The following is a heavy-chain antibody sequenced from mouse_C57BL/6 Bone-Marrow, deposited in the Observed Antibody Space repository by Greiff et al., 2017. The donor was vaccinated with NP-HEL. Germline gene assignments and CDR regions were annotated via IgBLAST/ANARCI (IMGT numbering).Heavy chain of an antibody. D-gene: IGHD2-2*01. V-gene: IGHV5-6*01. CDR3: ARSTMVTTGVYFDY. CDR2: ISSGGSYT. Sequence: EVKVVESGGDLVKPGGSLKLSCAASGFTFSSYGMSWVRQTPDKRLEWVATISSGGSYTYYPDSVKGRFTISRDNAKNTLYLQMSSLKSEDTAMYYCARSTMVTTGVYFDYWGQGTTLTVSS. J-gene: IGHJ2*01. CDR1: GFTFSSYG.